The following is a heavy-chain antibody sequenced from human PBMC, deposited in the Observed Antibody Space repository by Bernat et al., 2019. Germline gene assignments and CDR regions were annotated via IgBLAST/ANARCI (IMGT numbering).Heavy chain of an antibody. V-gene: IGHV3-30*18. J-gene: IGHJ4*02. CDR2: ISNDGRNK. D-gene: IGHD6-13*01. CDR3: AKERDSSGWYGGGFDY. Sequence: QVQLVESGGGVVQPGRSLRLSCAASGFTFSSYGMHWVRQAPGKGLEWVAVISNDGRNKYDADSVKDRLTSARDNSQNTLYLQMNSLRVEDTAVYYCAKERDSSGWYGGGFDYWGQGTLVTVSS. CDR1: GFTFSSYG.